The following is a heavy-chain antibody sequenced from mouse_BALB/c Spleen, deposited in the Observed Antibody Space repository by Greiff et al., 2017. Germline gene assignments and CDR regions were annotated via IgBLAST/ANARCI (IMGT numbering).Heavy chain of an antibody. Sequence: EVKLMESGGDLVKPGGSLKLSCAASGFTFSSYGMSWVRQTPDKRLEWVATISSGGSYTYYPDSVKGRFTISRDNAKNTLYLQMSSLKSEDTAMYYCARRGITTVVASFDYWGQGTLVTVSA. J-gene: IGHJ3*01. D-gene: IGHD1-1*01. CDR1: GFTFSSYG. CDR2: ISSGGSYT. V-gene: IGHV5-6*02. CDR3: ARRGITTVVASFDY.